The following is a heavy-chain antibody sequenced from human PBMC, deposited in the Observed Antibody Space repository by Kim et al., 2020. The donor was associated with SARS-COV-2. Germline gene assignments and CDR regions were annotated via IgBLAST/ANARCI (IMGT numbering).Heavy chain of an antibody. CDR3: ARDIPQYSSSAVFYYYYYMDV. J-gene: IGHJ6*03. V-gene: IGHV3-48*02. Sequence: GGSLRLSCAASGFTFSSYSMNWVRQAPGKGLEWVSYISSSSSITIYYASSMKGRFTISRDNAKNSLYLQMNSLRDEDTAVYYCARDIPQYSSSAVFYYYYYMDVWGKGTTVTVSS. D-gene: IGHD6-6*01. CDR1: GFTFSSYS. CDR2: ISSSSSITI.